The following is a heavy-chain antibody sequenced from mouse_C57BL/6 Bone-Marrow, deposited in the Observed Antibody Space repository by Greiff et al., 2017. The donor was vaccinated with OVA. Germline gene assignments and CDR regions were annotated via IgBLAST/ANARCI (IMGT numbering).Heavy chain of an antibody. CDR2: IYPGSGNT. CDR3: ARCEGYLYYYAMDY. D-gene: IGHD2-3*01. CDR1: GYTFTDYY. J-gene: IGHJ4*01. V-gene: IGHV1-76*01. Sequence: QVQLQQSGAELVRPGASVKLSCTASGYTFTDYYINWVKQRPGQGLEWIARIYPGSGNTYYNEKFKGKATLTAEKSSSTAYMQLSSLTSEDSAVYFCARCEGYLYYYAMDYWGQGTSVTVSS.